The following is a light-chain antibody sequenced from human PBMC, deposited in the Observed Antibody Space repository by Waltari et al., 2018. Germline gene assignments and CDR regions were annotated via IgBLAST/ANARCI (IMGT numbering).Light chain of an antibody. V-gene: IGKV3-11*01. CDR2: DAS. J-gene: IGKJ4*01. CDR3: QQRSDWPLT. CDR1: QSVSTY. Sequence: EIVLTQSPATLSLSPGERATLSCRASQSVSTYLGWDQQKPGQAPRPLICDASSRATGFPARFSATGSGTDFTLTISSLEPEDFATYYCQQRSDWPLTFGGGTKVELK.